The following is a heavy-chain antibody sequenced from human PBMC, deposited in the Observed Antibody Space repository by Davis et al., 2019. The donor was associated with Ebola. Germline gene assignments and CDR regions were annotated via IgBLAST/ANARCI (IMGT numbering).Heavy chain of an antibody. D-gene: IGHD2-21*01. J-gene: IGHJ4*02. CDR2: ISGSGGRT. CDR3: AKLPGLLWYGQHYYFDE. V-gene: IGHV3-23*01. CDR1: GFTFSIFG. Sequence: PGGSLRLSCAASGFTFSIFGMAWVRQGPGMGLEWVSVISGSGGRTYYADSVKGRFTISRDNSARTVSLQMNGLRGEDTAVYYCAKLPGLLWYGQHYYFDEWGQGTLVTVSS.